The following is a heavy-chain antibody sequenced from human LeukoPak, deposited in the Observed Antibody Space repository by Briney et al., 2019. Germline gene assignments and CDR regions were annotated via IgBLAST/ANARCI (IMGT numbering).Heavy chain of an antibody. V-gene: IGHV3-48*03. CDR1: GFTFSSYE. D-gene: IGHD3-22*01. CDR3: ARVGYYDSSGYYSDGDY. Sequence: GGSLRLSCAASGFTFSSYEMNWVRQAPGKGLEWISYISSSGSTIYYADSVKGRFTISRDNAKNSLHLQMNSLRAEDTAVYYCARVGYYDSSGYYSDGDYWGQGTLVTVSS. J-gene: IGHJ4*02. CDR2: ISSSGSTI.